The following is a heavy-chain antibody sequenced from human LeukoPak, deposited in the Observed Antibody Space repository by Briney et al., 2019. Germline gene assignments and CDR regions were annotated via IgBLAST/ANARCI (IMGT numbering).Heavy chain of an antibody. CDR1: GGSISSGGYY. V-gene: IGHV4-31*03. J-gene: IGHJ4*02. CDR3: ARGGVTPLTNGMNS. D-gene: IGHD4-17*01. Sequence: PPETLSLTCTVSGGSISSGGYYWSWIRQHPGKGLEWIGYIYYSGSTYYNPSLKSRVTISVDTSKNQFSLKLSSVTAADTAVYTSARGGVTPLTNGMNSWGRGPRATVS. CDR2: IYYSGST.